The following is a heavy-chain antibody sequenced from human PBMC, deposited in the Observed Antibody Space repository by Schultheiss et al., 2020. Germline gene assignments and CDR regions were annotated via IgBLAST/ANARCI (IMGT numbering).Heavy chain of an antibody. D-gene: IGHD3-22*01. CDR3: TTDRCRSSGYYCYYY. V-gene: IGHV4-31*03. CDR1: GGSISSGGYY. CDR2: IYYSGST. J-gene: IGHJ4*02. Sequence: SQTLSRTCTVSGGSISSGGYYWSWIRQHPGKGLEWIGYIYYSGSTYYNPSLKSRVTISVDTSKNQFSLKLSSVTAADTAVYYCTTDRCRSSGYYCYYYWCQGTLVTVSS.